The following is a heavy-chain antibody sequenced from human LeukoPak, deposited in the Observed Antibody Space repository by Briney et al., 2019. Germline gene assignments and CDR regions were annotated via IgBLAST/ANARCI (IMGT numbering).Heavy chain of an antibody. Sequence: GGSLRLSCAASGFTFSSYAMAWVRQTPGKGLEWVSSISGSGGSTNYADSVKDHFTISRDNSKSTLYVQMDSLRVEDSAVYYCAKLPVMGSGYFDSSGYFDYWGQGALVIVSS. J-gene: IGHJ4*02. V-gene: IGHV3-23*01. D-gene: IGHD3-22*01. CDR1: GFTFSSYA. CDR2: ISGSGGST. CDR3: AKLPVMGSGYFDSSGYFDY.